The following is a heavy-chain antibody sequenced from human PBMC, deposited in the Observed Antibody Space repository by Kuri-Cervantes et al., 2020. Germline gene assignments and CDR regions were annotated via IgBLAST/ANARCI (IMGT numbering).Heavy chain of an antibody. CDR1: GFTVSSNY. CDR3: AREQGYCSSTSCYDWFDP. D-gene: IGHD2-2*01. CDR2: IYSGGST. Sequence: GGSLRLSCAASGFTVSSNYMSWVRQAPGKGLEWVSVIYSGGSTYYADSVKGRFTISRDNSKNTLYLQMNSLRAEDTAVYYCAREQGYCSSTSCYDWFDPWGQGTLVTVSS. V-gene: IGHV3-53*01. J-gene: IGHJ5*02.